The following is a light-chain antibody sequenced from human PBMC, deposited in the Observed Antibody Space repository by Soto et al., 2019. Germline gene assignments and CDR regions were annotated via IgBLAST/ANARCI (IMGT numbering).Light chain of an antibody. CDR1: SSDVGGYSY. J-gene: IGLJ2*01. CDR2: EVS. CDR3: SSYARNRDIL. V-gene: IGLV2-8*01. Sequence: QSALTQPPSASGSPGQLVAISCTGTSSDVGGYSYVSWYQQHPGKAPKLMIYEVSKRPSGVPDRFSGSKSGNTASLTVSGLQAEDEADYYCSSYARNRDILFGGGTQLTVL.